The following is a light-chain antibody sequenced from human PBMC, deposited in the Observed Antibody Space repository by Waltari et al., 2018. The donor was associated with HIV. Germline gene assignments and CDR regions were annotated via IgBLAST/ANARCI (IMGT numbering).Light chain of an antibody. V-gene: IGKV4-1*01. Sequence: DIVMTQFPESLALSLGERATINCKSSQNVLYNSDNKNYVACYQQKPGQPPTLLIYWASTRQFGVPDRFSGSGSGTDFTLTISSLQAEDVAVYYCQQYYTTPLTFGGGTKVEIK. CDR1: QNVLYNSDNKNY. CDR2: WAS. CDR3: QQYYTTPLT. J-gene: IGKJ4*01.